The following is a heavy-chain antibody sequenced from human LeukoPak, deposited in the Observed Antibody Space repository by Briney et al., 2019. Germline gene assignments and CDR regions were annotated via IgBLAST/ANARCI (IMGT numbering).Heavy chain of an antibody. V-gene: IGHV5-10-1*01. J-gene: IGHJ4*02. CDR2: IDPSDSYT. CDR1: GYSLTNYW. D-gene: IGHD3-9*01. CDR3: ARLDPNYDILSGSPNFDY. Sequence: GESLKNSFKGSGYSLTNYWINWVRQMPGKDQERMGRIDPSDSYTNYSPSFQGHVTISTDKTISTAYLQWGSLKTSDTAMYYCARLDPNYDILSGSPNFDYWGQGTLVTVSS.